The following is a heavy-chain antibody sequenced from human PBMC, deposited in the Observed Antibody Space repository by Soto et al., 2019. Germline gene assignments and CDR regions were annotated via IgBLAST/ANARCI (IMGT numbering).Heavy chain of an antibody. CDR1: GFTFSSYS. Sequence: EVQLVESGGGLVKPGGSLRLSCAASGFTFSSYSMNWVRQAPGKGLEWVSSISSSSSYIYYADSVKGRFTISRDNAKNSLYLQMTSLRAEDTAVYYCARDRAAAGTYYYYGMDVWGQGTTVTVSS. V-gene: IGHV3-21*01. J-gene: IGHJ6*02. CDR2: ISSSSSYI. D-gene: IGHD6-13*01. CDR3: ARDRAAAGTYYYYGMDV.